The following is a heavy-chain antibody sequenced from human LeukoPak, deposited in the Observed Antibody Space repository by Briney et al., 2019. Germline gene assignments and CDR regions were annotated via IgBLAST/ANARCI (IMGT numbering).Heavy chain of an antibody. Sequence: AGGSLRLSCAASGFTFSSYGMHWVRQAPGKGLEWVAFIRYDGSNKYYADSVKGRFTISRDNAKNSLYLQMNSLRAEDTAVYYCARQRREGLFYGWDWIGRDWGQGTLVTVSS. J-gene: IGHJ4*02. V-gene: IGHV3-30*02. CDR1: GFTFSSYG. CDR3: ARQRREGLFYGWDWIGRD. CDR2: IRYDGSNK. D-gene: IGHD3-10*01.